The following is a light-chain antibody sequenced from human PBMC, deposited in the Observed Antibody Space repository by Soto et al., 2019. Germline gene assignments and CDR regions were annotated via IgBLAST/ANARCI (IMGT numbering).Light chain of an antibody. J-gene: IGKJ5*01. Sequence: DIQMTQSPSTLSASVGARVTITCRASQNINSWLAWYQQKPGKAPKLLIYKASSLESGVPSRFSGSGSGTEIALTISSLQPDDFAAYYCQQYEIYPITFGQGTRLEVK. CDR2: KAS. V-gene: IGKV1-5*03. CDR3: QQYEIYPIT. CDR1: QNINSW.